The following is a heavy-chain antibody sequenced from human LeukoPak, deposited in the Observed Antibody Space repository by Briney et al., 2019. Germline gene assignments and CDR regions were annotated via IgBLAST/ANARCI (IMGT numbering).Heavy chain of an antibody. V-gene: IGHV3-48*03. CDR1: GFSFSRYE. CDR2: IDSRSSTI. Sequence: GGSLRLSCATSGFSFSRYEMNWVRQAPGKGLEWVAYIDSRSSTIYYADSMKGRFTISRDNAKNTLYLQMNSLRAEDTAVYYCAILLWSRFDYWGQGTLVTVSS. D-gene: IGHD3-10*01. J-gene: IGHJ4*02. CDR3: AILLWSRFDY.